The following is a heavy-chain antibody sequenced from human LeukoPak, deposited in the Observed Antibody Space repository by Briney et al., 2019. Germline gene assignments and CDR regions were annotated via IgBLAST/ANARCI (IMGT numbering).Heavy chain of an antibody. J-gene: IGHJ3*02. V-gene: IGHV5-51*01. D-gene: IGHD3-22*01. CDR3: ARLTVRGYYDSSGYPSDAFDI. Sequence: KHGESLKISCKGSGYIFTSCSIGWVRQMPGKGLEWMGIIYPSDSDTRYSPSFQGQVTTSADKSISTAYLQWSSLKASDTAMYYCARLTVRGYYDSSGYPSDAFDIWGQGTMVTVSS. CDR1: GYIFTSCS. CDR2: IYPSDSDT.